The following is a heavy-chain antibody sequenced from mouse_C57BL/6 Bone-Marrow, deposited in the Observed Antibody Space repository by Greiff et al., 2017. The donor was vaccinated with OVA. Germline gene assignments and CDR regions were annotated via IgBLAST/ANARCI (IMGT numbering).Heavy chain of an antibody. J-gene: IGHJ2*01. D-gene: IGHD2-2*01. CDR2: ISSGSSTI. CDR3: ARNLLWLRKDYFDY. V-gene: IGHV5-17*01. Sequence: EVMLVESGGGLVKPGGSLKLSCAASGFTFSDYGMHWVRQAPEKGLEWVAYISSGSSTIYYADTVKGRFTISSDNAKNTLFLQMTSLRSEDTAMYYCARNLLWLRKDYFDYWGQGTTLTVSS. CDR1: GFTFSDYG.